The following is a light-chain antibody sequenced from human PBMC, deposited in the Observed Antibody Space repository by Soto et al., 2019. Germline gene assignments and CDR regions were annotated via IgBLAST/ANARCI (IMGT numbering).Light chain of an antibody. CDR2: DAS. CDR3: PQFTNKPFT. J-gene: IGKJ3*01. V-gene: IGKV1D-13*01. Sequence: IQLTQSPSSLSASVGDRVTITCRASQDIRNALAWYQQKPGKAPKLLIYDASSLESGVPSRFSGTGSGTDFTVTISSLQPEDFATYYCPQFTNKPFTFGPGTKVDVK. CDR1: QDIRNA.